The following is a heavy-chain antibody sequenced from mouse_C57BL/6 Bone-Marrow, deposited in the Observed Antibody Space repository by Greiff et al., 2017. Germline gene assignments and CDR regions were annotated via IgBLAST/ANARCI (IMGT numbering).Heavy chain of an antibody. CDR1: GFTFSDYG. V-gene: IGHV5-15*01. CDR2: ISNLAYSI. Sequence: EVKLVESGGGLVQPGGSLKLSCAASGFTFSDYGMAWVRQAPRKGPEWVAFISNLAYSIYYADTVTGRFTISRENAKNTLYLERSSLRSEDTAMYYCARHPDYYGYYAMDYWGQGTSVTVSS. CDR3: ARHPDYYGYYAMDY. J-gene: IGHJ4*01. D-gene: IGHD1-1*01.